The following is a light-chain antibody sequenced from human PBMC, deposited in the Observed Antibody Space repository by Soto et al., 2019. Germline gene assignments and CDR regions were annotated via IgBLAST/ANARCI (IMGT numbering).Light chain of an antibody. CDR1: QSVSSSY. Sequence: EIVLTQSPGTLSLSPGERATLSCRASQSVSSSYLAWYQQKPGQAPRLLIYGASSRATGIPDRFSGSGSGTDFTLTIRRLEPEDFAVYYCQQLDSSPLTFGGGTKVEIK. V-gene: IGKV3-20*01. CDR3: QQLDSSPLT. CDR2: GAS. J-gene: IGKJ4*01.